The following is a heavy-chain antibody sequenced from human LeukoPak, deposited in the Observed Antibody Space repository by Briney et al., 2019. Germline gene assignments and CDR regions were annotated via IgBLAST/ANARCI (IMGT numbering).Heavy chain of an antibody. V-gene: IGHV4-34*01. CDR3: ARAPSSRVGEFDYGMDV. CDR2: INHSGST. Sequence: SETLSLTCAVYGGSFSGYYWSWIRQPPGKGLEWIGEINHSGSTNYNPSLKSRVTISVDTSKNQFSLKLSSVTAADTAVYYCARAPSSRVGEFDYGMDVWGQGTTVTVSS. J-gene: IGHJ6*02. CDR1: GGSFSGYY. D-gene: IGHD3-10*01.